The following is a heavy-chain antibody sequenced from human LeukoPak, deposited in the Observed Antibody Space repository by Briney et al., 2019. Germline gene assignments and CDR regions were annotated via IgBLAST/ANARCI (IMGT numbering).Heavy chain of an antibody. Sequence: GESLKISCKGSGYSFTNYWIGWVRQMPGKGLEWMGIIYPGDSETRYSPSFQGQVTISADESISTAYLQWSSLKASDTAMYYCARQTYYFDSSGYYSPFDHWGQGTPVTVSS. V-gene: IGHV5-51*01. J-gene: IGHJ4*02. CDR2: IYPGDSET. D-gene: IGHD3-22*01. CDR3: ARQTYYFDSSGYYSPFDH. CDR1: GYSFTNYW.